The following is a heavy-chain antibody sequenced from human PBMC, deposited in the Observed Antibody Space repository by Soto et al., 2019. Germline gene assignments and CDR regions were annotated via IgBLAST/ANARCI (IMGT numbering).Heavy chain of an antibody. CDR2: IYHSGST. Sequence: SETLSLTCAVSGGSISSGGYSWSWIRQPPGKGLEWIGYIYHSGSTYYNPSLKSRVTISVDRSKNQFSLKLSSVTAADTAVYYCARHIRIAAVRNWYFDLWGRGTLVT. D-gene: IGHD6-25*01. J-gene: IGHJ2*01. V-gene: IGHV4-30-2*01. CDR1: GGSISSGGYS. CDR3: ARHIRIAAVRNWYFDL.